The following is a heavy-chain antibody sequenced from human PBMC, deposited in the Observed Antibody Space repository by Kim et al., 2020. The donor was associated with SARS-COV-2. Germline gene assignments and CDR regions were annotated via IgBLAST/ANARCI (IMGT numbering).Heavy chain of an antibody. CDR1: GFTFSSYA. J-gene: IGHJ4*02. CDR3: ARDGPQGIAAVYYFDY. CDR2: ISYDGSNK. Sequence: GGSLRHSCAASGFTFSSYAMHWVRQAPGKGLEWVAVISYDGSNKYYVDSVKGRFTISRDNSKNTLYLQMNSLRAEDTAVYYCARDGPQGIAAVYYFDYWGQGTLVTVSS. D-gene: IGHD6-13*01. V-gene: IGHV3-30*04.